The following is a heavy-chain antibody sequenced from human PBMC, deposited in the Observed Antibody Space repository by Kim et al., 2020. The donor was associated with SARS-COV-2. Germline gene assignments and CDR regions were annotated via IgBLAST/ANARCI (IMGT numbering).Heavy chain of an antibody. Sequence: GGSLRLSCAASGFTFSSYAMSWVRQAPGKGLEWVSAISGSGGSTYYADSVKGRFTISRDNSKNTLYLQMNSLRAEDTAVYYCAKKSYIWWFGELLFSDYWGQGTLVTVSS. V-gene: IGHV3-23*01. D-gene: IGHD3-10*01. CDR2: ISGSGGST. CDR3: AKKSYIWWFGELLFSDY. CDR1: GFTFSSYA. J-gene: IGHJ4*02.